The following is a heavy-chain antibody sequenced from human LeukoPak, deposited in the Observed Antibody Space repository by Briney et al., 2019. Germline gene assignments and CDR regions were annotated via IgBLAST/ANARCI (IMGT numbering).Heavy chain of an antibody. CDR2: IYYSGST. D-gene: IGHD3-22*01. CDR1: GGSISSGGYY. J-gene: IGHJ4*02. Sequence: KTSETLSLTCTVSGGSISSGGYYWSWIRQHPGKGLEWIGYIYYSGSTYYNPSLKSRVTISVDTSKNQFSLKLSSVTAADTAVYYCARLEVRDYYDSSGYGYYFDYWGQGTLVTVSS. V-gene: IGHV4-31*03. CDR3: ARLEVRDYYDSSGYGYYFDY.